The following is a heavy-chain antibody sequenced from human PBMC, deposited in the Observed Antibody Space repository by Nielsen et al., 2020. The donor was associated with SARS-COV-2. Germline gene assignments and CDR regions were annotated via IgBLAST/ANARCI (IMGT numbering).Heavy chain of an antibody. D-gene: IGHD5-12*01. CDR2: INSDGSST. CDR1: GFTFSSYW. J-gene: IGHJ5*02. Sequence: GGSLRLSCAASGFTFSSYWMHWVRQAPGKGLVWVSRINSDGSSTSYADSVKGRFTISKDNAKNTLYLQMNSLRAEDTAVYYCARAYSAFDSRKYNFFDPWGQGTLVTVSS. CDR3: ARAYSAFDSRKYNFFDP. V-gene: IGHV3-74*01.